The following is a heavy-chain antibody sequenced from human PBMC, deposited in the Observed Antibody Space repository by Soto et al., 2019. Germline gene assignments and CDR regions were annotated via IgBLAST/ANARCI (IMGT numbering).Heavy chain of an antibody. CDR2: SYPGDSDT. Sequence: PGGSLQMSSQASWYSFAYYWRVRVRQMPGEGVEWMGISYPGDSDTRYSPSFQGQVTISADKSINTAYLQWNSLKASDTAMYYCARDFMSDFWSGYYPVYGMDVWGQGTTVTVSS. CDR3: ARDFMSDFWSGYYPVYGMDV. V-gene: IGHV5-51*01. J-gene: IGHJ6*02. D-gene: IGHD3-3*01. CDR1: WYSFAYYW.